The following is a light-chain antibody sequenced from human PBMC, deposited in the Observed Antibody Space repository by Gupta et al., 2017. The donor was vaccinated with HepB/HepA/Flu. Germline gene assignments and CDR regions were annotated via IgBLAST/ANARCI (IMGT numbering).Light chain of an antibody. CDR3: QQGITSSWA. J-gene: IGKJ1*01. CDR1: QSIDNRY. CDR2: GAS. V-gene: IGKV3-20*01. Sequence: EIVLTQSPGTLSLSPGERATLSCRASQSIDNRYLAWYQQKPGQAPRVLIYGASRRATGIPDRFSGSGSGTDFTLTITSLEPEDFAVYYCQQGITSSWAFGQGTKVDMK.